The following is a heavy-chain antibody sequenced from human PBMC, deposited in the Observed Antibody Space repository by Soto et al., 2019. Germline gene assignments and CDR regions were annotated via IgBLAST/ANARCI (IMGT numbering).Heavy chain of an antibody. J-gene: IGHJ4*02. Sequence: GGSLRLSCAASGFTFSSYGMHWVRQAPGKGLEWVAVIWYDGSNKYYADSVKGRFTISRDNSKNTLYLQMNSLRAEDTAVYYCERERAAYYDILTGYYNPYCWGPGTLVTVSS. CDR1: GFTFSSYG. D-gene: IGHD3-9*01. CDR3: ERERAAYYDILTGYYNPYC. CDR2: IWYDGSNK. V-gene: IGHV3-33*01.